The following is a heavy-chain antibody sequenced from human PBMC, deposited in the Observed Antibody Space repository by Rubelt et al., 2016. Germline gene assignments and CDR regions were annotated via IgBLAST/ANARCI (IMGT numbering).Heavy chain of an antibody. CDR2: ISYTGSA. CDR3: GGHSVTIFGVLVLDY. J-gene: IGHJ4*02. CDR1: GGSISSHY. V-gene: IGHV4-59*11. Sequence: QVQPQESGPGLVKPSETLSLTCTVSGGSISSHYWSWIRQPPGKGLEWIGYISYTGSANYNPSLKSRVTTSVDTSKNQSSCKLCCVTAADTAVYYCGGHSVTIFGVLVLDYWGQGTLVTVSS. D-gene: IGHD3-3*01.